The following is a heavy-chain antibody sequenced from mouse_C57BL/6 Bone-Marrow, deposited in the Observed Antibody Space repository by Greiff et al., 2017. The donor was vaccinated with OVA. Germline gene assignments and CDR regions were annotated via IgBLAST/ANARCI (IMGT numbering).Heavy chain of an antibody. Sequence: EVQLQQSGAELVRPGASVKLSCTASGFNIKDDYMHWVKQRPVQGLEWIGWIDPENGDTEYASKFQGKATITADTSSNTAYLQLSSLTSEDTAVYYCTSSQPDYWGQGTTLTVSS. V-gene: IGHV14-4*01. J-gene: IGHJ2*01. CDR2: IDPENGDT. CDR1: GFNIKDDY. CDR3: TSSQPDY.